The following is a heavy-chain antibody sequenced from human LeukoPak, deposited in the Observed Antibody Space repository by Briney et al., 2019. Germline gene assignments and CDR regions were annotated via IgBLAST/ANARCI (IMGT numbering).Heavy chain of an antibody. J-gene: IGHJ6*03. CDR1: GYTFTGYY. CDR3: ARGNGFGVVYQSRYYYYYMDV. Sequence: GASVKVSCKASGYTFTGYYMHWVRQAPGQGLEWMGWINPNSGGTNYAQKFQGRVTMTRDTSISTAYMELSRLRSDDTAVYYCARGNGFGVVYQSRYYYYYMDVWGKGTTVTVSS. CDR2: INPNSGGT. V-gene: IGHV1-2*02. D-gene: IGHD3-3*01.